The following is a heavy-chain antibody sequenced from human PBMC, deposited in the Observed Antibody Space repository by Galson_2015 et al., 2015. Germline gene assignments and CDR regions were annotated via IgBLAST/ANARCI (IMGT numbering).Heavy chain of an antibody. Sequence: SLRLSCAASGFTFSSYAMHWVRQAPGKGLEWVAVISYDGSNKYYADSMKGRFTISRDDSKNTLYLQMNSLRAEDTAVYYCARDIVGSGSYYYYGMDVWGQGTTVTVSS. CDR3: ARDIVGSGSYYYYGMDV. CDR1: GFTFSSYA. J-gene: IGHJ6*02. V-gene: IGHV3-30-3*01. CDR2: ISYDGSNK. D-gene: IGHD1-26*01.